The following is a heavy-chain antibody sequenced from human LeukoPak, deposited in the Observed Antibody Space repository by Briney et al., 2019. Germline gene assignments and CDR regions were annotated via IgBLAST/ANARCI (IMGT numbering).Heavy chain of an antibody. D-gene: IGHD3-22*01. V-gene: IGHV3-23*01. J-gene: IGHJ4*02. CDR3: AKRGVVIRVILVGFHKQAYYFDS. CDR2: ISDTGGST. Sequence: GGSLRLSCAVSGITLSNYGMSWVRQAPGKGLEWAAGISDTGGSTNYADSVKGLFTISRDNPKNTLYLQMNSLRAEDTAVYFCAKRGVVIRVILVGFHKQAYYFDSWGQGALVT. CDR1: GITLSNYG.